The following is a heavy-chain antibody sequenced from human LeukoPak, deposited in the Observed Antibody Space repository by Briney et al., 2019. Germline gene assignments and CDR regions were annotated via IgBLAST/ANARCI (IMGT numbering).Heavy chain of an antibody. V-gene: IGHV3-21*01. CDR2: ISSGGTYI. Sequence: PGGSLRLSCAASGFTFSSYSMNWVRQAPGKGLEWVSSISSGGTYIYYGDSLKGRFTISRDNAKNSLYLQMNSLRAEDTAVYYCARRLVLANDAFDIWGQGTMVTVSS. CDR1: GFTFSSYS. D-gene: IGHD3-3*02. CDR3: ARRLVLANDAFDI. J-gene: IGHJ3*02.